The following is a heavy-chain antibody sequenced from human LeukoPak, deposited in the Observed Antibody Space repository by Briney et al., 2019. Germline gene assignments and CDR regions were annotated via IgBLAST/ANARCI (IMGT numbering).Heavy chain of an antibody. J-gene: IGHJ4*02. CDR1: GGSISSSSYY. Sequence: SETLSLTCTVSGGSISSSSYYWGWIRQPPGKGLEWIGSIYYSGSTYYNPSLKSRVTISVDTSKNQFSLTLSSVTAADTAVYYCARVFSSYYFDYWGQGTLVTVSS. CDR3: ARVFSSYYFDY. CDR2: IYYSGST. V-gene: IGHV4-39*07. D-gene: IGHD6-6*01.